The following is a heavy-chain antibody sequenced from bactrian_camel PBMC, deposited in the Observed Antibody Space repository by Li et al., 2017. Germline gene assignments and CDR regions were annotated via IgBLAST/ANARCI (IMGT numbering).Heavy chain of an antibody. CDR2: IAGDYNT. J-gene: IGHJ4*01. Sequence: HVQLVESGGGSVQPGGSLTLSCATSGYKYNTASRYCLAWFRQAPGKEREGVSMIAGDYNTYYADSVKGRFTISRDGSAKTMYLQMNNLKPDDTAKYYCVSGAESLCYGGHCYGCPNPPDPRTGTQVTVS. D-gene: IGHD3*01. CDR1: GYKYNTASRYC. V-gene: IGHV3S1*01.